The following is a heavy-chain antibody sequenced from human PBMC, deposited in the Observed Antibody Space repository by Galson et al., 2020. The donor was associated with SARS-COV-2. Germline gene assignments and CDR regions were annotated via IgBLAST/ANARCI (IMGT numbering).Heavy chain of an antibody. CDR2: LYWDDDK. J-gene: IGHJ1*01. CDR3: AHRGSSSWYGWYFQH. CDR1: GFSLSTSGVG. D-gene: IGHD6-13*01. Sequence: SGPTLVKPTQTLTLTCTFSGFSLSTSGVGVGWIRQPPGKALEWLALLYWDDDKRYSPSLKSRLTITKDTSKNQVVLTMTNMDPVDTATYYCAHRGSSSWYGWYFQHWGQGTLVTVSS. V-gene: IGHV2-5*02.